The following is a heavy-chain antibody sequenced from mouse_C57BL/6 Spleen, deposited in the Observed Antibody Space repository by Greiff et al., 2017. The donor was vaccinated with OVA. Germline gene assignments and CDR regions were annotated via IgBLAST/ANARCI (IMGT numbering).Heavy chain of an antibody. D-gene: IGHD1-1*01. V-gene: IGHV4-1*01. Sequence: EVKLLESGGGLVQPGGSLKLSCAASGIDFSRYWMSWVRRAPGKGLEWIGEINPDSSTINYAPSLKDKFIISRDNAKNTLYLQMSKVRSEDTALYYCARLANYYGSSYWYFDVWGTGTTVTVSS. CDR2: INPDSSTI. CDR3: ARLANYYGSSYWYFDV. J-gene: IGHJ1*03. CDR1: GIDFSRYW.